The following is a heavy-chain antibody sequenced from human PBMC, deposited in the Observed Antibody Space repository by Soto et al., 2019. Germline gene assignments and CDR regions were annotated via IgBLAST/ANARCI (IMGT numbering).Heavy chain of an antibody. CDR1: GFTVDTYW. Sequence: GSLRLSCAASGFTVDTYWMNWVRQAPGRWLEWLSGIKSDGTISNYADSVKGRFTISRDKARNTLSLQMNSLRAEDTALYYCARLSGDHVAFFSYGMDAWGQGT. D-gene: IGHD2-21*01. V-gene: IGHV3-74*01. CDR3: ARLSGDHVAFFSYGMDA. J-gene: IGHJ6*02. CDR2: IKSDGTIS.